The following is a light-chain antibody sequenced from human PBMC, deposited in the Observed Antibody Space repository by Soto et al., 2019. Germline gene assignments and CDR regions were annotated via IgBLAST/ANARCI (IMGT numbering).Light chain of an antibody. CDR1: QSVSSS. V-gene: IGKV3-11*01. J-gene: IGKJ1*01. Sequence: DIVLTQSPATLSVSAGSISALSCRASQSVSSSLVWYQQKPGQAPRLLIYDASNRTTGIPARFSGSGSGTDFTLTISSLEPEDFAVYYCQQRSNWQTFGQGTKVDIK. CDR3: QQRSNWQT. CDR2: DAS.